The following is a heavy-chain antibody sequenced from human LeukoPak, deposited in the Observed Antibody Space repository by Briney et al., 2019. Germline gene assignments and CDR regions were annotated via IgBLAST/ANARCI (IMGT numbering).Heavy chain of an antibody. CDR2: ISAYNGNT. CDR3: ARPIPNWNDLYYFDY. Sequence: ASVKVSCKASGYTFTSYGISWVRQAPGQGLEWMGWISAYNGNTNYAQKLQGRVTMTTDTSTSTAYMELRSLRSDDTAAYYCARPIPNWNDLYYFDYWGQGTLVTVSS. V-gene: IGHV1-18*01. CDR1: GYTFTSYG. D-gene: IGHD1-1*01. J-gene: IGHJ4*02.